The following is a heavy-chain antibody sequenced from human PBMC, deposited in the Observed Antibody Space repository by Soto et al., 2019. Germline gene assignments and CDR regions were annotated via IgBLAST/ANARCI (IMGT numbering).Heavy chain of an antibody. CDR3: ARDLLGGQHPFYNNMDV. CDR2: ISWNSADI. CDR1: GFTFDDYA. V-gene: IGHV3-9*01. D-gene: IGHD1-1*01. J-gene: IGHJ6*02. Sequence: EVQLVESGGGLVQPGRSLRLSCAASGFTFDDYAMHWVRQVPGKGLEWVSAISWNSADIGYADSVKGRFTISRDNAKRSLYLQMNSLRPEDTALYYCARDLLGGQHPFYNNMDVWGQGTTVTVSS.